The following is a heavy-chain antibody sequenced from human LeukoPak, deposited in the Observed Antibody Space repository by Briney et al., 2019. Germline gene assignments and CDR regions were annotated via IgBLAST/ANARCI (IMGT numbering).Heavy chain of an antibody. CDR2: ISGSGGST. Sequence: PGGSLRLSCAASGFTFSSYAMSWVRQAPGKGLEWVSAISGSGGSTYYADSVKGRFTISRDNSKNTLYLQMNSLRAEDTAVYYCAKDLKWAAAGSWYLDYWGQGTLVTVSS. CDR1: GFTFSSYA. CDR3: AKDLKWAAAGSWYLDY. J-gene: IGHJ4*02. V-gene: IGHV3-23*01. D-gene: IGHD6-13*01.